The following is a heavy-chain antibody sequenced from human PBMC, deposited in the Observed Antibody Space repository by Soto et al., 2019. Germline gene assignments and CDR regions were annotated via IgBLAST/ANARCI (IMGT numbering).Heavy chain of an antibody. Sequence: GGSLRLSCAASGFTFNTYWMHWVRQAPGKGLEWVSRINSDGIRTTYADSVKGRFTISRDNAKNTVYLQMNSLRAEDTAVYYCATVATHSYNWVDSWGQGTLVTVSS. V-gene: IGHV3-74*01. J-gene: IGHJ5*01. CDR3: ATVATHSYNWVDS. CDR2: INSDGIRT. D-gene: IGHD5-12*01. CDR1: GFTFNTYW.